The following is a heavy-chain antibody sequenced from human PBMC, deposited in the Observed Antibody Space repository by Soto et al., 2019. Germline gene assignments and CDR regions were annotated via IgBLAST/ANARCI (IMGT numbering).Heavy chain of an antibody. D-gene: IGHD5-12*01. CDR3: ARDNGYESDY. CDR1: GYTFTSYG. Sequence: QFQLLQSGAELKKPGASVKVSCKAPGYTFTSYGISWVRQAPGQGLEWMGWISAYNVNTNYAQKLKGRVTMTADTSTSTAYMELRSLRSDATAVYYCARDNGYESDYWGQGTLVTVSS. CDR2: ISAYNVNT. J-gene: IGHJ4*02. V-gene: IGHV1-18*01.